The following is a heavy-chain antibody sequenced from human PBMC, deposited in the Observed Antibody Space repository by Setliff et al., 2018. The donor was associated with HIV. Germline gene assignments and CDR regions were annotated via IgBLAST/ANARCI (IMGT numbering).Heavy chain of an antibody. J-gene: IGHJ4*02. D-gene: IGHD4-17*01. Sequence: GGSLRLSCAASGFTFSDYYLNWFRLAPGKGLEWISHITNTGSSTNYADSVKGRFTISRDNAKNTLYLQMNSLRAEDTAVYYCAKGGTTVLDYWGQGTPVTVSS. CDR2: ITNTGSST. V-gene: IGHV3-11*04. CDR1: GFTFSDYY. CDR3: AKGGTTVLDY.